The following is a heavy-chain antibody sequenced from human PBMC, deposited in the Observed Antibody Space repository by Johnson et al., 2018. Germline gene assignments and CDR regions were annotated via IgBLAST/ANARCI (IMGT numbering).Heavy chain of an antibody. Sequence: QVQLQQWGAGLLKXSETLSLTCAVYGGSFSGYYWGWIRQPPGKGLEWIGSVYYSGSTYYNPSLKSRVTVSVDTSKNQFSLKLSSVTAADTAVYYCARDNWNYYYMDVWGKGTTVTVSS. D-gene: IGHD1-20*01. CDR1: GGSFSGYY. V-gene: IGHV4-34*01. J-gene: IGHJ6*03. CDR3: ARDNWNYYYMDV. CDR2: VYYSGST.